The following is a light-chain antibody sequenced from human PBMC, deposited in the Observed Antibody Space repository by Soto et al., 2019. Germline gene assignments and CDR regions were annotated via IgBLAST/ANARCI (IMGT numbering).Light chain of an antibody. CDR3: QQRSNWHPVFT. J-gene: IGKJ3*01. CDR1: QSVNIY. CDR2: DAS. Sequence: EIVLTQSPATLSLSPGERATLSCRASQSVNIYLAWYQQKPGQAPRLLIYDASNRATGIPDRFSGSGSGTDFTLTLSSLEPEDFAVYYCQQRSNWHPVFTFGPGNKVDIK. V-gene: IGKV3-11*01.